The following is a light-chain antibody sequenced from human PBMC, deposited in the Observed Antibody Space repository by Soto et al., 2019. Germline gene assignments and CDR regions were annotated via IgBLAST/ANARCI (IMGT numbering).Light chain of an antibody. V-gene: IGKV4-1*01. CDR1: QSVLYTSNNKNY. J-gene: IGKJ2*01. CDR2: WAS. CDR3: QHSYSSPPYT. Sequence: DIVMTQSPDSLAVSLGERATINCKSSQSVLYTSNNKNYLAWYQQKPGQPPKLLIYWASTRESGVPDRFSGSGSGTDFTLTINSLQAEDVAVYYCQHSYSSPPYTFGQGTKLEIK.